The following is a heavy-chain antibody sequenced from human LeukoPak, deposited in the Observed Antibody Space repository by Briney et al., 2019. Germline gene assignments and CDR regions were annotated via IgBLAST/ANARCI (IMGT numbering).Heavy chain of an antibody. Sequence: GGSLRLSCAASGFTFSSYAMHWVRQAPGKGLEYVSAISSNGGSTYYANSVKGRFTISRDNSKNTLYLQMGSLRAEDMAVYYCARPRNEYSSSWYYFDYWGQGTLVTVSS. CDR2: ISSNGGST. V-gene: IGHV3-64*01. CDR3: ARPRNEYSSSWYYFDY. CDR1: GFTFSSYA. D-gene: IGHD6-13*01. J-gene: IGHJ4*02.